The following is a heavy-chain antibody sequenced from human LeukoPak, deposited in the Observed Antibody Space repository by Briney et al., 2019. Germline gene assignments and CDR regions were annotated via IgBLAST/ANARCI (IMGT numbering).Heavy chain of an antibody. CDR3: ARSLGATAPPFDY. V-gene: IGHV4-39*01. CDR2: IYYSGST. CDR1: SGSISSSSYY. J-gene: IGHJ4*02. D-gene: IGHD1-26*01. Sequence: PSETLSLTCTVSSGSISSSSYYWGWIRQPPGKGLEWIGSIYYSGSTYYNPSLKSRVTISVDTSKNQFSLKLSSVTAADTAVYYCARSLGATAPPFDYWGQGTLVTVSS.